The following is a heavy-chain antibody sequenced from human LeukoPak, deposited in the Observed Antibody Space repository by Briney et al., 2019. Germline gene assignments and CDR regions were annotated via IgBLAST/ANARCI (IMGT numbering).Heavy chain of an antibody. Sequence: ASVKVSCKASGYTFTSYGISWVRQAPGQGLEWMGWISAYNGNTNYAQKLQGRVTMTTDTSTSTAYMELRSLRSDDTAVYYCARDRPSRGYCSGGTCPLFDYRGQGTLVTVSS. V-gene: IGHV1-18*04. D-gene: IGHD2-15*01. CDR3: ARDRPSRGYCSGGTCPLFDY. CDR2: ISAYNGNT. CDR1: GYTFTSYG. J-gene: IGHJ4*02.